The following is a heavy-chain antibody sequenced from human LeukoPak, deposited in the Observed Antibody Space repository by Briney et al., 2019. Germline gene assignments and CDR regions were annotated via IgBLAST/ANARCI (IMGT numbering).Heavy chain of an antibody. CDR2: IYTSGST. CDR3: ARAGSSWYSPDFDY. CDR1: GGSISSYY. D-gene: IGHD6-13*01. V-gene: IGHV4-4*07. J-gene: IGHJ4*02. Sequence: KASETLSLTCTVSGGSISSYYWSWIRQPAGKGLEWIGRIYTSGSTNYNPSLKSRVTMSVDTSKNQFSLKLSSVTAADTAVYYCARAGSSWYSPDFDYWGQGTLVTVSS.